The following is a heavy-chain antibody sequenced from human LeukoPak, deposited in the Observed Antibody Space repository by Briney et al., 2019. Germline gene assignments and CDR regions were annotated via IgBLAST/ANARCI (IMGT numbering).Heavy chain of an antibody. V-gene: IGHV4-39*01. CDR1: GGSISSSSYY. D-gene: IGHD6-19*01. CDR3: ARGSYSSGWYSRGYFQH. Sequence: SETLSLTCTVSGGSISSSSYYWGWIRQPPGKGLEWIGSIYYSGSTYYNPSLKSRVTISVDTSKNQFSLKLSSVTAADTAVYYCARGSYSSGWYSRGYFQHWGQGTLVTVSS. CDR2: IYYSGST. J-gene: IGHJ1*01.